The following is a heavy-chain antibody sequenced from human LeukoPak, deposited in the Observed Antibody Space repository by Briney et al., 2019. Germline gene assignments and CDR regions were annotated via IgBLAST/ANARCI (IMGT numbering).Heavy chain of an antibody. CDR1: GYNFEILG. V-gene: IGHV1-18*01. J-gene: IGHJ2*01. CDR3: ARTLGGNNVAMATGFDL. CDR2: ISAYKGNT. Sequence: ASVKVSFKASGYNFEILGISWVRQAPGQGLEWMGFISAYKGNTNYAQKSQGRVTMTTDTSTSTAYMDLRSLTSDDTAVYYCARTLGGNNVAMATGFDLWGRGTLVTVSS. D-gene: IGHD5-24*01.